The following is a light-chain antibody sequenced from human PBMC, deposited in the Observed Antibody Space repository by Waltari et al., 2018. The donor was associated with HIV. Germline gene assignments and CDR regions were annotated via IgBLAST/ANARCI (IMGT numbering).Light chain of an antibody. CDR2: GAS. Sequence: EIVLTQSPGTLSLSPGERATLSCRASQSVSSSYLAWDQQKPGQAPRLLIYGASSRATGIPDRFRGSGSGTDFTLTISRLEPEDFAVYYCQQYGSSPGTFGQGTKVEIK. J-gene: IGKJ1*01. CDR3: QQYGSSPGT. V-gene: IGKV3-20*01. CDR1: QSVSSSY.